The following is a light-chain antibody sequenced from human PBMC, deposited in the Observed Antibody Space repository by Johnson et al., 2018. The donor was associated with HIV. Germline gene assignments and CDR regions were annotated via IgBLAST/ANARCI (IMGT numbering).Light chain of an antibody. Sequence: QSLLTQPPSVSAAPGQKVTISCSGSSSNIGNNYVSWYQQLPGTAPKLLIYENNKRPSGIPDRFSGSKSGTSATLGITGLQTGDEADYYCGTWDSSLSSYVFGTGTKVPVL. CDR3: GTWDSSLSSYV. J-gene: IGLJ1*01. CDR1: SSNIGNNY. V-gene: IGLV1-51*02. CDR2: ENN.